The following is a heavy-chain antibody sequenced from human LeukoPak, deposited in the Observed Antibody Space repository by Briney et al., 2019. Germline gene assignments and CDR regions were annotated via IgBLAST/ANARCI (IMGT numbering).Heavy chain of an antibody. D-gene: IGHD3-22*01. V-gene: IGHV3-48*04. CDR2: ISSSSSTI. J-gene: IGHJ4*02. CDR3: AREQDYYDSSDSSDY. Sequence: GGSLRLSCAASGFTFSSYSMNWVRQAPGKGLEWVSYISSSSSTIYYADSVKGRFTISRDNAKNSLCLQMNSLRAEDTAVYYCAREQDYYDSSDSSDYWGQGTLVTVSS. CDR1: GFTFSSYS.